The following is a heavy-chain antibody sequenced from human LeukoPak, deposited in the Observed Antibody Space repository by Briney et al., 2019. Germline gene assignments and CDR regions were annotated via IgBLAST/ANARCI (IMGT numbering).Heavy chain of an antibody. V-gene: IGHV4-61*08. D-gene: IGHD1-26*01. Sequence: SETLSLTCTVSGGSVGSAGYSWSWIRQPPGGGLEGIGYIYYIRNTNYNPSLKSRVTMSLDPSKNQFSLKLNSVTAADTAVYYCARTQSQSGSYRYYFGYWGQGTLVTVSS. J-gene: IGHJ4*02. CDR2: IYYIRNT. CDR3: ARTQSQSGSYRYYFGY. CDR1: GGSVGSAGYS.